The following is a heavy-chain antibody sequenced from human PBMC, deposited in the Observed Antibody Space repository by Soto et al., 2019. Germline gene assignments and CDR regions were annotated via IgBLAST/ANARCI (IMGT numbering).Heavy chain of an antibody. Sequence: SVKVSCKASGGTFNSYAISWVRQAPGQGLEWMGGIIPIFGTANYAQKFQGRVTITADESTSTAYMELSSLRSEDTAVYYCARGGIDFDWLRIDYWGQGTLVTVSS. CDR2: IIPIFGTA. J-gene: IGHJ4*02. CDR1: GGTFNSYA. D-gene: IGHD3-9*01. CDR3: ARGGIDFDWLRIDY. V-gene: IGHV1-69*13.